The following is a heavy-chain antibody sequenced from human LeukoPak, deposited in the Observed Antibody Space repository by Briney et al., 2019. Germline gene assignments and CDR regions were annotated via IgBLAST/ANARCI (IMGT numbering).Heavy chain of an antibody. V-gene: IGHV1-24*01. CDR3: ATGHSSGWYWDFDL. D-gene: IGHD6-19*01. Sequence: ASVEVSCKVSRYTLTELSMHWVRQAPGKGLEWMGGFDPEDGETIYAQKFQGRVTMTEDTSTDTAYMELSSLRSEDTAVYYCATGHSSGWYWDFDLWGRGTLVTVSS. J-gene: IGHJ2*01. CDR2: FDPEDGET. CDR1: RYTLTELS.